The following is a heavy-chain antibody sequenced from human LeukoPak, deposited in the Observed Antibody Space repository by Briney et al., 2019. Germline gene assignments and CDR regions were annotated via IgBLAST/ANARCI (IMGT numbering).Heavy chain of an antibody. V-gene: IGHV4-39*01. J-gene: IGHJ2*01. CDR3: ARYESSAYGIDV. Sequence: SETLSLTCTVSGGFISSSSSYWGWIRQPPGMGLEWIGSIYYSGSTYYNPSLKSRVTISVDTSKNQFSLKVSSVAAADTAVYYCARYESSAYGIDVWGRGTLVTVSS. CDR2: IYYSGST. D-gene: IGHD3-22*01. CDR1: GGFISSSSSY.